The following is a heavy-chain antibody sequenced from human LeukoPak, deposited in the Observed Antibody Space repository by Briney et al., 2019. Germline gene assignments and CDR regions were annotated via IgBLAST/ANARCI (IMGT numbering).Heavy chain of an antibody. V-gene: IGHV1-2*06. CDR1: GYTFTGYY. CDR3: AVLGYCSSTSCYSGESYYYYMDV. J-gene: IGHJ6*03. CDR2: INPNSGGT. Sequence: ASVKVSCKASGYTFTGYYMHWVRQAPGQGLEWMGRINPNSGGTNYAQKFQGSVTMTRETSISTAYMELSRLRSDDTAVYYCAVLGYCSSTSCYSGESYYYYMDVWGKGTTVTVSS. D-gene: IGHD2-2*01.